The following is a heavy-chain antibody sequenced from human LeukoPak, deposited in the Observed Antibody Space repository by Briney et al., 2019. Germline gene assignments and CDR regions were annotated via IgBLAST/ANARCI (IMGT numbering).Heavy chain of an antibody. Sequence: PGGSLRLSCAASGFTFSSYAMHWVRQAPGKGLEWVAVISYDGSNKYYADSVKGRFTISRDNSKNTLYLQMNSLRAEDTAVYYCARSSIATTHPSWFDPWGQGTLVTVSS. CDR1: GFTFSSYA. CDR3: ARSSIATTHPSWFDP. J-gene: IGHJ5*02. D-gene: IGHD6-6*01. CDR2: ISYDGSNK. V-gene: IGHV3-30-3*01.